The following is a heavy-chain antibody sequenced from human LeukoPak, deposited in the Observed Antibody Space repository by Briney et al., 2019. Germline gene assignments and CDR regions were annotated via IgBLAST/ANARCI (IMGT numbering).Heavy chain of an antibody. D-gene: IGHD1-26*01. CDR3: ARRNRWELLDF. Sequence: SETLSLTCTVSGGSISSSSYFWGWIRQPPGKGLEWIGSIYYSGNTYYNPSLKSRVTISLDTPKNQFSLKLGSVTAADTAMYYCARRNRWELLDFWGQGTLVTVSS. CDR1: GGSISSSSYF. J-gene: IGHJ4*02. V-gene: IGHV4-39*01. CDR2: IYYSGNT.